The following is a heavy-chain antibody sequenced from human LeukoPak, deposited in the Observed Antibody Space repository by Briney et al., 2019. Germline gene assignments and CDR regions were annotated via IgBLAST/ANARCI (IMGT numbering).Heavy chain of an antibody. D-gene: IGHD5-12*01. CDR2: IYSGGTT. CDR1: GFTFSSYA. CDR3: ARDYSGYDYAFDI. J-gene: IGHJ3*02. Sequence: GGSLRLSCAASGFTFSSYAMSWVRQAPGKGLEWVSVIYSGGTTYYADSVKGRFTISRDTSKNTLNLQMNSLRAEDTAVYYCARDYSGYDYAFDIWGQGTMVTVSS. V-gene: IGHV3-53*01.